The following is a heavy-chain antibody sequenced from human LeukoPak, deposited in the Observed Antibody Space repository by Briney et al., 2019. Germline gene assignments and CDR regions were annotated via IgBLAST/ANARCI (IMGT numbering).Heavy chain of an antibody. J-gene: IGHJ5*02. CDR2: MNPNSGNT. CDR3: ARCPRVRGQNWFDP. D-gene: IGHD3-10*01. Sequence: ASVKVSCKASGYTFTSYDVNWVRHATGQGLEWMGWMNPNSGNTGYAQKFQGRVTMTRNTSISTAYMELSSLRSEDTAVYYCARCPRVRGQNWFDPWGQGTLVTVSS. CDR1: GYTFTSYD. V-gene: IGHV1-8*01.